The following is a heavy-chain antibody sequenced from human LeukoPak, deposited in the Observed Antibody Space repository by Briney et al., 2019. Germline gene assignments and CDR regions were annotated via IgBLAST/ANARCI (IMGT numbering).Heavy chain of an antibody. CDR3: TTDYVYFDY. D-gene: IGHD3-16*01. J-gene: IGHJ4*02. Sequence: GGSLRLSCAASGFTFNNAWMSWVRQAPGKGLEWVGRIKSKTDGGRTDYAAPVKGRFTISRGDSKNTLYLQMNSLKTEDTAVYYCTTDYVYFDYWGQGTLVTVSS. V-gene: IGHV3-15*01. CDR2: IKSKTDGGRT. CDR1: GFTFNNAW.